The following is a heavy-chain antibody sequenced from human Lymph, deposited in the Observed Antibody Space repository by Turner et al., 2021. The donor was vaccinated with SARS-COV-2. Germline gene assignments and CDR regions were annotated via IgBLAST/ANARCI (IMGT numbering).Heavy chain of an antibody. D-gene: IGHD5-18*01. Sequence: QVQLPESGPGLVKPSGTLSLPCTVSGGPVTSSSYYWGWIRQPPGKGLGWIGNIYSSGSTYYNPSLKSRVTISVDTSKNQFSLKLSSVTAADTAVYYCARQGWLRGYFDYWSQGTLVTVTS. CDR3: ARQGWLRGYFDY. V-gene: IGHV4-39*01. J-gene: IGHJ4*02. CDR2: IYSSGST. CDR1: GGPVTSSSYY.